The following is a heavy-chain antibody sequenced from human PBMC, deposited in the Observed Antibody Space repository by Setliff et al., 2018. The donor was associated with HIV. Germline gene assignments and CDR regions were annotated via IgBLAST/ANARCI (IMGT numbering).Heavy chain of an antibody. D-gene: IGHD6-6*01. CDR2: LYYSGST. J-gene: IGHJ6*03. CDR3: ARHGQGGIAARQSYYYYYMDV. Sequence: SETLSLTCTVSGGSISSSSYYWGWIRQPPGKGLDLIGSLYYSGSTYYNPSLKSRVTISVDTSKNQFSLKLSSVSAADTAVYYCARHGQGGIAARQSYYYYYMDVWGQGNTVTVSS. CDR1: GGSISSSSYY. V-gene: IGHV4-39*01.